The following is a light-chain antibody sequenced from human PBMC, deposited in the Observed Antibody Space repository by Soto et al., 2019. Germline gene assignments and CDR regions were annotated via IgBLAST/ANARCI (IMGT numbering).Light chain of an antibody. CDR1: QSVSSTY. V-gene: IGKV3-20*01. J-gene: IGKJ5*01. CDR3: QQYGGSPPIS. Sequence: VLTQSPGTLSLSPGERATLSCRASQSVSSTYLAWYQHKPDQAPRLLIYGASRRATGIPDRFSGSGSGTDFTLTISRLEPEDFAVYYCQQYGGSPPISFGQGTRLEIK. CDR2: GAS.